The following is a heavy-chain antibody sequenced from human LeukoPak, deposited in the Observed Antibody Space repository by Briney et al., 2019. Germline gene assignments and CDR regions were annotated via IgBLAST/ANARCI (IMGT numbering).Heavy chain of an antibody. CDR2: IIPIFGTA. D-gene: IGHD3-22*01. CDR3: ARLVVIPNNWFDP. CDR1: GGTFSSYA. Sequence: GASVKVSCKASGGTFSSYAISWVRQAPGQGLEWMGGIIPIFGTANYAQKFQGRVTITADESTSTAYMELSSLRSEDTAVYYCARLVVIPNNWFDPWGQGTLVTVSS. J-gene: IGHJ5*02. V-gene: IGHV1-69*13.